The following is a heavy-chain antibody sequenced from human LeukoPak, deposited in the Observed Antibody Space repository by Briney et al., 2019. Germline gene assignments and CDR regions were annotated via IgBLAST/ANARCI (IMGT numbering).Heavy chain of an antibody. J-gene: IGHJ3*02. CDR3: TRYCSGGACYAYDAFDI. D-gene: IGHD2-15*01. CDR1: GFTFNTYD. CDR2: ISPYSGDS. V-gene: IGHV1-18*01. Sequence: GASVKVSCKPSGFTFNTYDFNWVRQAPGQGLEWVGWISPYSGDSKYAQRLQGRVTMTTDASTSTAYMELRSLRSDDTAVYYCTRYCSGGACYAYDAFDIWGQGTMATVSS.